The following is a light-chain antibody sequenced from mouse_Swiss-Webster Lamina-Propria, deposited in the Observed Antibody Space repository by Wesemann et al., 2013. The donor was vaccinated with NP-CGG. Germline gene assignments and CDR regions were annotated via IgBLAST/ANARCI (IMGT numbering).Light chain of an antibody. CDR1: SSVSY. V-gene: IGKV4-61*01. J-gene: IGKJ5*01. Sequence: QIVLTQSPAIMSASPGEKVTISCSASSSVSYMYWYQHKPGSSPKPWIYRTSNLASGVPARFSGSGSGTSYSLTISSMEAEDAATYYCQQWSSNPLTFGAGTKLELK. CDR3: QQWSSNPLT. CDR2: RTS.